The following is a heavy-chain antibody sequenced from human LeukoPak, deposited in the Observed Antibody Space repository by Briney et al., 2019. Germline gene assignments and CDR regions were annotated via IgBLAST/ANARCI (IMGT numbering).Heavy chain of an antibody. J-gene: IGHJ4*02. D-gene: IGHD5-18*01. V-gene: IGHV3-30-3*01. CDR3: AKDKGGRGYRYGLYYFDY. CDR2: ISHDGSNK. CDR1: GFTFSTYA. Sequence: PGGSLRLSCAASGFTFSTYAIHWVRQAPGKGLEWVAVISHDGSNKNYADSVKGRFTISRDNSKNTLYLQMNSLRAEGTAVYYCAKDKGGRGYRYGLYYFDYWGQGTLVTVSS.